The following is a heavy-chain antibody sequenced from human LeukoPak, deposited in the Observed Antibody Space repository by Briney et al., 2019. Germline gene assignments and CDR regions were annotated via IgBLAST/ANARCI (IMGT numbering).Heavy chain of an antibody. Sequence: ASEALSLTCTVSGVSINDYFWNWIRQTPGRGLEWIGYTHHRGNTNYNSSLKSRVTISLDTSKHQFSLRLTSVTAADTAVYFCAGQFCGRDCSGPGASDYWGQGTMVAVPS. D-gene: IGHD2-21*02. CDR2: THHRGNT. CDR1: GVSINDYF. CDR3: AGQFCGRDCSGPGASDY. V-gene: IGHV4-59*08. J-gene: IGHJ3*01.